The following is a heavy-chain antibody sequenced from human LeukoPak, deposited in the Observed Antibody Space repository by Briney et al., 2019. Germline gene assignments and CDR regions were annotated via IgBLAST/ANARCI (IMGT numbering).Heavy chain of an antibody. CDR2: ISAYNGNT. CDR1: GYTFTSYG. D-gene: IGHD2-2*01. V-gene: IGHV1-18*04. CDR3: ARDQFIYCSSTSCYENWFDP. Sequence: GASVKVSCKASGYTFTSYGISWVRQAPGQGLEWMGWISAYNGNTNYAQKVQGRVTMTTDTSTSTAYMELRSLRSDDTAVYYCARDQFIYCSSTSCYENWFDPWGQGTLVTVSS. J-gene: IGHJ5*02.